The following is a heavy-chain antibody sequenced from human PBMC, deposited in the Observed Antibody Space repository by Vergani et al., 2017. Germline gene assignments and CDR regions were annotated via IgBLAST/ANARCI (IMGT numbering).Heavy chain of an antibody. J-gene: IGHJ3*02. CDR1: VGTFSSSA. V-gene: IGHV1-69*14. D-gene: IGHD2-15*01. CDR3: ARVGSPRYDAFDI. CDR2: IIPIFGTA. Sequence: QVQLVQSGAEVKKPGSSVKVSCKASVGTFSSSALIWVRQAPEPGLGGMGRIIPIFGTANYAQNFQARVTITADKSTSTAYVELRSLRSEDTAVYYCARVGSPRYDAFDIWGQGTMVTVSS.